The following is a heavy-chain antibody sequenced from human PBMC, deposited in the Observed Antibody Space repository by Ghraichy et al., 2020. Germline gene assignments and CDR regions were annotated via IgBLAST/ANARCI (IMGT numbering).Heavy chain of an antibody. CDR2: IITSSGNI. D-gene: IGHD2-15*01. Sequence: GGSLRLSCAASGFTLSYYNMDWVRQAPGKGLEWVSSIITSSGNIYYADSVKGRFTISRDNAYNLLYLQMNSLRVEDTAVYYCARDGWVKDGPVAVSYGMDVWGEGTTATV. J-gene: IGHJ6*01. CDR1: GFTLSYYN. V-gene: IGHV3-21*01. CDR3: ARDGWVKDGPVAVSYGMDV.